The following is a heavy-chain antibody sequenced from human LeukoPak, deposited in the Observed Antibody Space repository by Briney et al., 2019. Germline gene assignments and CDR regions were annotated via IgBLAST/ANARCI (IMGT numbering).Heavy chain of an antibody. CDR3: ARGSHRWATTNGNFDY. D-gene: IGHD1-1*01. V-gene: IGHV3-30*04. J-gene: IGHJ4*02. CDR2: ISYDGSNK. Sequence: GGSLRLSCAASGFTFRSYAMHWVRQAPGKVLEWVAVISYDGSNKYYIDSVKGRFTISRDNSKNTLYLQMNSLRTEDTAMYYCARGSHRWATTNGNFDYWGQGTLVTVSS. CDR1: GFTFRSYA.